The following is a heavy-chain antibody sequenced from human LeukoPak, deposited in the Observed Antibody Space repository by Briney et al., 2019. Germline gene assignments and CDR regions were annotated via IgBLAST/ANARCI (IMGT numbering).Heavy chain of an antibody. J-gene: IGHJ5*02. CDR2: IFRGGST. Sequence: PGGSLRLSCAASGFTVSSNYMSWVRQAPGKGLEWVSVIFRGGSTYYANPVKGRFTISRDNAQTSLYLQMNGLRAEDTAVYYCARASDPWLQLTWGQGTLVTVSS. D-gene: IGHD5-24*01. CDR3: ARASDPWLQLT. V-gene: IGHV3-53*01. CDR1: GFTVSSNY.